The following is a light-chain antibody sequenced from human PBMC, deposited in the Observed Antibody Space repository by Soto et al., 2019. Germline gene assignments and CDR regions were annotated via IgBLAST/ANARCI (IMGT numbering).Light chain of an antibody. CDR2: DAS. CDR3: QPRSNWPS. CDR1: QSVSSF. Sequence: EIVLTQSPGTLSFSPGERATLSCRASQSVSSFLAWYQQKPGQAPRLLIYDASNRATGIPTRFSGSGSGTDFTLTISSLEPEDFAVYYCQPRSNWPSFGPGTKVDI. V-gene: IGKV3-11*01. J-gene: IGKJ3*01.